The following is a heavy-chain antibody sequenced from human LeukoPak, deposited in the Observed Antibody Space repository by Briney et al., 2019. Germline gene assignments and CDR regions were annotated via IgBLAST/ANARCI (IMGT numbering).Heavy chain of an antibody. CDR1: GGTFSSYA. D-gene: IGHD3-22*01. V-gene: IGHV1-69*13. Sequence: SVKVSCKASGGTFSSYAISWARQAPGQGLEWMGGIIPIFGTANYAQKFQGRVTITADESTSTAYMELSSLRSEDTAVYYCAGWYYYDSSGYYYYFDYWGQGTLVTVSS. J-gene: IGHJ4*02. CDR2: IIPIFGTA. CDR3: AGWYYYDSSGYYYYFDY.